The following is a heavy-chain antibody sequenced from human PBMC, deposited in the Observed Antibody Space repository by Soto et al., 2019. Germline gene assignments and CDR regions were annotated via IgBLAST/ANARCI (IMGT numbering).Heavy chain of an antibody. CDR2: IYYSGST. CDR3: ARHVDSSSWYRIYYYFGMDV. J-gene: IGHJ6*02. CDR1: GGSISGSSYY. D-gene: IGHD6-13*01. Sequence: SETLSLTCTVSGGSISGSSYYWGWIRQPPGKGLEWIGSIYYSGSTYYNPSLKSRVTISVDTSKNQFSLKLSSVTAADTAVYYCARHVDSSSWYRIYYYFGMDVWGQGTTVTVSS. V-gene: IGHV4-39*01.